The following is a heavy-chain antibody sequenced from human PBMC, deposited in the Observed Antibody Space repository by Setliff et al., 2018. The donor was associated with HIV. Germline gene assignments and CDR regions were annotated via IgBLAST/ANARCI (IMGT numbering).Heavy chain of an antibody. CDR1: GFTFDDYA. J-gene: IGHJ4*02. Sequence: GGSLRLSCAASGFTFDDYAMHWVRQAPGKGLEWVSGLSWNSGSIGYADSVKGRFTISRDNAKNSLYLQMNSLRAEDTALYYCAKDIGAYYGSGSYSDYWGQGTLVTVSS. D-gene: IGHD3-10*01. CDR2: LSWNSGSI. V-gene: IGHV3-9*01. CDR3: AKDIGAYYGSGSYSDY.